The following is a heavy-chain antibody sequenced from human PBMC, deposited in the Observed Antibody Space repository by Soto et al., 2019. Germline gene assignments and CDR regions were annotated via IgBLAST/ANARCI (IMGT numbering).Heavy chain of an antibody. V-gene: IGHV5-10-1*01. D-gene: IGHD2-21*02. CDR2: IDPSDSYT. CDR1: GYSFTSYW. Sequence: GESLKISCKGSGYSFTSYWISWVRQMPGKGLEWMGRIDPSDSYTNYSPSFQGHVTISADKSISTAYLQWSSLKASDTAMYYFASSNYRYCGGDRYSWSSWGQGTLVTVSS. J-gene: IGHJ4*02. CDR3: ASSNYRYCGGDRYSWSS.